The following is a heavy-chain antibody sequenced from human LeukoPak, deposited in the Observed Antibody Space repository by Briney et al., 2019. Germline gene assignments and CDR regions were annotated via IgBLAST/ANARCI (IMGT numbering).Heavy chain of an antibody. CDR3: ARALWSYDSSGYYLDY. D-gene: IGHD3-22*01. CDR2: IIPIFGTA. CDR1: GGTFSSYA. Sequence: SVKVSCKASGGTFSSYAISWVRQAPGQGLEWMGRIIPIFGTANYAQKFQGRVTITTDESTSTAYMELSSLRSEDTAVSYCARALWSYDSSGYYLDYWGQGTLVTVSS. V-gene: IGHV1-69*05. J-gene: IGHJ4*02.